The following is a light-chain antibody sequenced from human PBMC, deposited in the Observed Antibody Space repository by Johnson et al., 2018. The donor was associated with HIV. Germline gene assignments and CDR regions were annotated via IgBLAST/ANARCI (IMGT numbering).Light chain of an antibody. V-gene: IGLV1-51*02. CDR2: EDN. CDR3: GTWDSSLSAGYV. CDR1: SSNIENNF. J-gene: IGLJ1*01. Sequence: QPVLTKPPSVSAAPGQKVTVSCSGSSSNIENNFVSWYQQLPGTAPKLLIYEDNKRPSGIPDRFSGSKSGTSATLGITGLQTGDEADYYCGTWDSSLSAGYVFGTGTKVTVL.